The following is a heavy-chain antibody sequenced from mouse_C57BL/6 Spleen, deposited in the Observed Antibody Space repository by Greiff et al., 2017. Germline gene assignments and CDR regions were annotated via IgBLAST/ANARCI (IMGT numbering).Heavy chain of an antibody. CDR3: ARGSYYYYQGYAMDY. D-gene: IGHD2-4*01. J-gene: IGHJ4*01. CDR2: INPNYGTT. V-gene: IGHV1-39*01. Sequence: VQLQQSGPELVKPGASVKISCQASGYSFTDSNMNWVKQSNGKSLEWIGVINPNYGTTSYNQKFKGKATLTVDQSSSTAYMQLNSLTSEDSAVYYCARGSYYYYQGYAMDYRGQGTSVTVSS. CDR1: GYSFTDSN.